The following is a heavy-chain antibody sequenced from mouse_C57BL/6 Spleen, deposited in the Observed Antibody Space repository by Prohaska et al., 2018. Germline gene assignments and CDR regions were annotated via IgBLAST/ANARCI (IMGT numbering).Heavy chain of an antibody. D-gene: IGHD1-2*01. CDR2: ISDGGSYT. J-gene: IGHJ2*01. CDR3: ARDGTTVTDYFDY. Sequence: EVQLVESGGGLVKPGGSLKLSCAASGFTFSSYAMSWVRQTPEKRLECVATISDGGSYTYYPDNVKGRFTISRDNAKNNLYLQMSHLKSEDTAMYYCARDGTTVTDYFDYWGQGTTLTVSS. CDR1: GFTFSSYA. V-gene: IGHV5-4*01.